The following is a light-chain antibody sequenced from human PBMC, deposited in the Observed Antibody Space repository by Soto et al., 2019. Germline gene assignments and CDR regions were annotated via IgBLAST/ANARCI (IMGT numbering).Light chain of an antibody. J-gene: IGKJ4*01. CDR3: QQYNSYPLT. Sequence: DIQMTQSPSTLSASVGDRVTITCRASQSIRSWLAWHQQKPGKAPKLLIYDASSLESGVPSRFSGSGSGTEFTLTISSLQPDDFATYYCQQYNSYPLTFGGGTKVDIK. CDR2: DAS. V-gene: IGKV1-5*01. CDR1: QSIRSW.